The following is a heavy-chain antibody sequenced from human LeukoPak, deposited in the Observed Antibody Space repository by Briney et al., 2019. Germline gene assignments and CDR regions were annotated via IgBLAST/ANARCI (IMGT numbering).Heavy chain of an antibody. CDR2: INHSGSI. Sequence: SETLSLTCAVYGGSFSGYYWSWIRQPPGKGLEWIGEINHSGSINYNPSLKSRVTISVDTSKNQFSLKLSSVTAADTAVYYCARVIFRVAATNHFDYWGQGTLVTVSS. CDR1: GGSFSGYY. CDR3: ARVIFRVAATNHFDY. J-gene: IGHJ4*02. V-gene: IGHV4-34*01. D-gene: IGHD2-15*01.